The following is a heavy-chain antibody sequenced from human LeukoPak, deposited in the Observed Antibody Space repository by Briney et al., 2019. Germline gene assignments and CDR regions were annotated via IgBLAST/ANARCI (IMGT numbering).Heavy chain of an antibody. J-gene: IGHJ4*02. Sequence: PGGSLGLSCAASGFTFNYYMSWVRQAPGKGLEWVSVISDSGGGTWYADSVKGRFTVSRDNSKNTLYLEMNSLRAEDTAVYYCAKYTRTLDYWGQGTLVTVSS. CDR3: AKYTRTLDY. CDR2: ISDSGGGT. V-gene: IGHV3-23*01. CDR1: GFTFNYY.